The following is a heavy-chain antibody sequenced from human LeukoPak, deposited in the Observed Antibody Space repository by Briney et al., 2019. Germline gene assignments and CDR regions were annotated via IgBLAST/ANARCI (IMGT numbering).Heavy chain of an antibody. CDR2: ISSGSSTI. V-gene: IGHV3-48*04. Sequence: GGSLRLSCAASGFTFSGYSMNWVRQAPGKGLEWVSYISSGSSTINYADSVKGRFTISRDNAKNSLSLQMNSLRAEDTAVYYCARGGSGSYYPFDYWGQGTLVTVSS. CDR3: ARGGSGSYYPFDY. CDR1: GFTFSGYS. J-gene: IGHJ4*02. D-gene: IGHD1-26*01.